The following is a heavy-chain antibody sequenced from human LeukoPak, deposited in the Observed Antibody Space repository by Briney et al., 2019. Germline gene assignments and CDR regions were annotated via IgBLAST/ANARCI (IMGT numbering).Heavy chain of an antibody. CDR1: GGSFSGYY. CDR2: INHSGST. D-gene: IGHD5-12*01. Sequence: SETLSLTCAVYGGSFSGYYWSWIRQPPGKGLEWIGEINHSGSTNYNPSLKSRVTISVDTSKNQFSLKLSSVTAADTAVYYCASGLLGLRKVGYWGQGTLVTVSS. CDR3: ASGLLGLRKVGY. J-gene: IGHJ4*02. V-gene: IGHV4-34*01.